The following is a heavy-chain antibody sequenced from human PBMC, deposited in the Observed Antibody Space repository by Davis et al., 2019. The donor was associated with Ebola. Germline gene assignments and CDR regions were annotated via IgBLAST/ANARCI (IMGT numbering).Heavy chain of an antibody. CDR3: ARRSSSWSQFAP. J-gene: IGHJ5*02. Sequence: MPSETLSLTCTVSGGSIGSSSYYWGWIRQPPGKGLEWIGSIYYSGSTYYNPSLKSRVTISVDTSKNQFSLKLSSVTAADTAVYYCARRSSSWSQFAPWGQGTLVTVSS. D-gene: IGHD6-13*01. CDR2: IYYSGST. CDR1: GGSIGSSSYY. V-gene: IGHV4-39*01.